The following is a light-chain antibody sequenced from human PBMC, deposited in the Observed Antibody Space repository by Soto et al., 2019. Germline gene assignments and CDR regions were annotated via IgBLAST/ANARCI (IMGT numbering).Light chain of an antibody. Sequence: EIVLTQSPGTLSLSPGERATLSCRASQSIASYFLVWFQQKPGQAPRLLIYVASNMATGIPDRFSGSGSGTDFSLTLSKLEPEDSAVYYCQQYGSSHLTFGGGTKVEIK. CDR1: QSIASYF. J-gene: IGKJ4*01. CDR2: VAS. V-gene: IGKV3-20*01. CDR3: QQYGSSHLT.